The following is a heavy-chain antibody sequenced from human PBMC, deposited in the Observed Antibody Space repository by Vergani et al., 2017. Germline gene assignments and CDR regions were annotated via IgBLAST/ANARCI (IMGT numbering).Heavy chain of an antibody. CDR1: GGSISSYY. CDR2: IYYSGST. D-gene: IGHD6-6*01. J-gene: IGHJ6*02. CDR3: ARGASSSPNKPTSYYYGMDV. Sequence: QVQLQESGPGLVKPSETLSLTCTVSGGSISSYYWSWIRQPPGKGLEWIGYIYYSGSTNYNPSLKSRVTISVDTSKNQFSLKLSSVTAADTAVYYCARGASSSPNKPTSYYYGMDVWGQGTTVTVSS. V-gene: IGHV4-59*01.